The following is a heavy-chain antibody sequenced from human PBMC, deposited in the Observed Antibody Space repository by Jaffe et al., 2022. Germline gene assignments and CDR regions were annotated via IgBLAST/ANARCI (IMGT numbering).Heavy chain of an antibody. D-gene: IGHD6-13*01. CDR3: ARTAASGRGLDY. J-gene: IGHJ4*02. CDR1: GFTLSRHW. V-gene: IGHV3-7*05. Sequence: EVQVVESGGDLVQPGGSLTVSCAFSGFTLSRHWMSWVRQAPGKGLEWVANIRYDASSTDYVDSVKGRFTVSRDNSRNLLSLQMRSLRAGDTAVYYCARTAASGRGLDYWGQGILVTVSS. CDR2: IRYDASST.